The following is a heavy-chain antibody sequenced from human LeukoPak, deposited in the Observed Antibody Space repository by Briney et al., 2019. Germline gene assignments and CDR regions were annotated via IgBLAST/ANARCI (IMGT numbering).Heavy chain of an antibody. Sequence: RSLRLSCVASGFTFSSYWMSWVRQAPGKGLEWVGNIKKDGSEKNYVHSAKDRFTISRDNATNSLSLQMNRMRAGNTARYYCARAGDAEPIYYYYYMDVWGKGTTVTVSS. CDR2: IKKDGSEK. V-gene: IGHV3-7*01. D-gene: IGHD3-10*01. J-gene: IGHJ6*03. CDR1: GFTFSSYW. CDR3: ARAGDAEPIYYYYYMDV.